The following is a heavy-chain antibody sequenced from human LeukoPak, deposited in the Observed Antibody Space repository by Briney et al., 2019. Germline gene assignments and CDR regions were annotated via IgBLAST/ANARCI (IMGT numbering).Heavy chain of an antibody. D-gene: IGHD2-2*01. CDR1: GYSISSGYY. CDR3: ARGVVVVPAARGVNWFDP. Sequence: SETLSLTCTVSGYSISSGYYWGWIRQPPGKGLEWIGSIYHSGSTYYNPPLKSRVTISVDTPKNQFSLKLSSVTAADTAVYYCARGVVVVPAARGVNWFDPWGQGTLVTVSS. J-gene: IGHJ5*02. CDR2: IYHSGST. V-gene: IGHV4-38-2*02.